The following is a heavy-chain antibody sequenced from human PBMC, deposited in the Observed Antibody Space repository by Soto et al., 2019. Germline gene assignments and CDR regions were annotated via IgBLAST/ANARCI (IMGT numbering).Heavy chain of an antibody. CDR2: IKQDGSEK. CDR1: GFTFSSYW. J-gene: IGHJ6*02. D-gene: IGHD3-3*01. V-gene: IGHV3-7*03. Sequence: EVQLVESGGGLVQPGGSLRLSCAASGFTFSSYWMSWVRQAPGKGLEWVANIKQDGSEKYYVDSVKGRFTISRDNAKNSLYLQMHSLIAEDTAVYHCATIFGGWGMDVWGQWTTVTVSS. CDR3: ATIFGGWGMDV.